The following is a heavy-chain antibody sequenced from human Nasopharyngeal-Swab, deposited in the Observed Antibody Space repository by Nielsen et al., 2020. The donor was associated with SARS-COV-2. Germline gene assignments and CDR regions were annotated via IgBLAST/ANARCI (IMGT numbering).Heavy chain of an antibody. V-gene: IGHV3-73*01. CDR3: TSRYSYGL. D-gene: IGHD5-18*01. Sequence: VRQAPRKGLEWVGRIRSKANSYATAYAASVKGRFTISRDDSKNTAYLQMNSLKTEDTAVYYCTSRYSYGLWGQGTLVTVSS. J-gene: IGHJ4*02. CDR2: IRSKANSYAT.